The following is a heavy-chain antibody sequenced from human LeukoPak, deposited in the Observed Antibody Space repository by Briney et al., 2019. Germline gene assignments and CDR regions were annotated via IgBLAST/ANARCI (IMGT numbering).Heavy chain of an antibody. D-gene: IGHD3-16*02. CDR3: ARSRGVYVWGSYRPFDY. CDR1: GYTFTSYD. V-gene: IGHV1-8*01. J-gene: IGHJ4*02. CDR2: MNPNSGNT. Sequence: ASVKVSCKASGYTFTSYDINWVRQATGQGLEWMGWMNPNSGNTGYAQKFQGRATMTRNTSISTAYMELSSLRSEDTAVYYCARSRGVYVWGSYRPFDYWGQGTLVTVSS.